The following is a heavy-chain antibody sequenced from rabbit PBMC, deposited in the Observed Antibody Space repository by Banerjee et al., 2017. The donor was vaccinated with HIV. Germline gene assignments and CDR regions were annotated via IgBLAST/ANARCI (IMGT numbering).Heavy chain of an antibody. D-gene: IGHD2-1*01. Sequence: QSLEESGGDLVKPEGSLTLTCTASGFSFSSSYYMTWVRQAPGKGLEWIGYIDPGFGITNYASWVNGRFTISRDNAQNTVFLQMTSLTAADTATYFCVATYGDYSDPNYFELWGQGTLVTDS. CDR3: VATYGDYSDPNYFEL. CDR2: IDPGFGIT. J-gene: IGHJ4*01. V-gene: IGHV1S40*01. CDR1: GFSFSSSYY.